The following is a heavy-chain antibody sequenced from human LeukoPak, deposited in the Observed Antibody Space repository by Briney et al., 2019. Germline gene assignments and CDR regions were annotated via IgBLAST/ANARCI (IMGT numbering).Heavy chain of an antibody. CDR1: GFTFSKYG. J-gene: IGHJ4*02. CDR3: AKDALTHNFDF. CDR2: ITGSGDST. Sequence: QSGGSLRLSCAASGFTFSKYGMNWVRQAPGKGLEWVSTITGSGDSTHYTDSVKGRFTISRDNFKNTLSLQMSSLRAEDTAVYYCAKDALTHNFDFWGQGTLLTVSS. V-gene: IGHV3-23*01. D-gene: IGHD1-14*01.